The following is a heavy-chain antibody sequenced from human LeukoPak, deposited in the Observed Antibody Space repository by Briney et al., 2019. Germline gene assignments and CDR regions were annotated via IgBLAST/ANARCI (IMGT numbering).Heavy chain of an antibody. V-gene: IGHV1-2*02. CDR1: GYTFTGYY. Sequence: ASVKVSCKASGYTFTGYYMHWVRQAPGQGLEWMGWINPNSGGTNYAQKFQGRVTMTRDTSISTAYMELSRLRSDDTAVYYCARERVRYYNWFDPWGQGTLVTVSS. D-gene: IGHD3-9*01. CDR2: INPNSGGT. J-gene: IGHJ5*02. CDR3: ARERVRYYNWFDP.